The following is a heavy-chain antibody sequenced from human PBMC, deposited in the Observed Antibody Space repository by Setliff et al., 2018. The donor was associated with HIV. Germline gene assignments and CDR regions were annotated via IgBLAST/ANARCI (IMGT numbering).Heavy chain of an antibody. CDR1: GYTFTTYG. CDR2: ISASSDNT. V-gene: IGHV1-18*01. CDR3: ARSQLDRHLRSDVPFDI. J-gene: IGHJ3*02. Sequence: ASVKVSCKASGYTFTTYGFNWVRQAPGQGLEWMGWISASSDNTNYAQKFQGRVTLTTDTSTNTVYMELKSLRSDDTAVYVCARSQLDRHLRSDVPFDIWGQGTMVTVSS. D-gene: IGHD1-1*01.